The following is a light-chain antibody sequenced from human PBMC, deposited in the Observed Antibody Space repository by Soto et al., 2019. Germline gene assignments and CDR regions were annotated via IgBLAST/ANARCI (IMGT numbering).Light chain of an antibody. CDR1: SSNIGADYD. CDR3: QCSGRGLSGYV. Sequence: QSVLTQPTSVSGAPGQRVTISCTGSSSNIGADYDVHWYQQLPGAAPKLLIYGNSNRPSGVPDRFSGSKSGTSTSLAIIGLKAEDEADYYCQCSGRGLSGYVFGTGTKVTVL. J-gene: IGLJ1*01. CDR2: GNS. V-gene: IGLV1-40*01.